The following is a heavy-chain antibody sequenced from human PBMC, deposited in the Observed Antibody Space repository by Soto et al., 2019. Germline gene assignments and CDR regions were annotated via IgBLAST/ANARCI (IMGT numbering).Heavy chain of an antibody. CDR3: ARRYCITPSCYAAYSTSSPAFDV. V-gene: IGHV5-51*01. CDR2: VYPGDSAT. Sequence: VEPLKISCKGSGYTFAPYWVGWGRLVPGKGLDWMGVVYPGDSATRYSLSFRGQVTISADKSISTAYLQWNSLKASDTAIYFCARRYCITPSCYAAYSTSSPAFDVWGQGTTVTVSS. CDR1: GYTFAPYW. J-gene: IGHJ6*02. D-gene: IGHD2-2*01.